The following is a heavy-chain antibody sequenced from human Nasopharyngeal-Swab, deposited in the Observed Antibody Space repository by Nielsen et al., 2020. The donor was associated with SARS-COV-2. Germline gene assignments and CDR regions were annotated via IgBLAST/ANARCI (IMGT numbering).Heavy chain of an antibody. Sequence: WIRQPPGKGLEWVSVIYGGGSTNYADSVKGRFTISRDNSKNTVYLQMNSLGAEDTAVYYCAKGDDTRGYYYLYGFNMWGQGTMVTVSS. CDR2: IYGGGST. J-gene: IGHJ3*02. V-gene: IGHV3-66*01. D-gene: IGHD3-22*01. CDR3: AKGDDTRGYYYLYGFNM.